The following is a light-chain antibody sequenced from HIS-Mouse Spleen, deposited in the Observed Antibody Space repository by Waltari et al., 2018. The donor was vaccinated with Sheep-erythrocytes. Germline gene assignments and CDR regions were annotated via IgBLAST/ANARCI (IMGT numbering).Light chain of an antibody. CDR1: QSVSSY. J-gene: IGKJ2*01. Sequence: DIVLTQSPATLSLSPGERATLSCRASQSVSSYLAWYQQKPGQAPRLLIYDASNRATGIPARFSGSGPGTDFTLTISSLEPEDFAVYYCQQRSNWLYTFGQGTKLEIK. CDR3: QQRSNWLYT. V-gene: IGKV3D-11*02. CDR2: DAS.